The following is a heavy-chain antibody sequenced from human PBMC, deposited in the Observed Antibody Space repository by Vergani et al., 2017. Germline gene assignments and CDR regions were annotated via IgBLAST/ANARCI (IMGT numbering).Heavy chain of an antibody. CDR3: ARGGLDFDY. D-gene: IGHD3-10*01. V-gene: IGHV4-61*02. CDR1: GGSISSGSYY. Sequence: QVQLQQWGAGLLKPSQTLSLTCTVSGGSISSGSYYWSWIRQPAGKGLEWIGRIYTSGSTNYNPSLKSRVTISVDTSKNQFSLKLSSVTAADTAVYYCARGGLDFDYWGQGTLVTVSS. J-gene: IGHJ4*02. CDR2: IYTSGST.